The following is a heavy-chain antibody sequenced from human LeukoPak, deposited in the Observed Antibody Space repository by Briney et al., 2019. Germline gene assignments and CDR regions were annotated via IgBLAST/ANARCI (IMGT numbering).Heavy chain of an antibody. CDR2: IYSGGST. J-gene: IGHJ4*02. Sequence: GGSLRLSCAASGFTVSSNYMSWVRQAPGKGLEWVSVIYSGGSTYYADSVKGRFTISRDNSKNTLYLQMNSLRAEDTAVYYCAKDTQLWVDNLDYWGQGTLVTVSS. D-gene: IGHD5-18*01. V-gene: IGHV3-66*01. CDR3: AKDTQLWVDNLDY. CDR1: GFTVSSNY.